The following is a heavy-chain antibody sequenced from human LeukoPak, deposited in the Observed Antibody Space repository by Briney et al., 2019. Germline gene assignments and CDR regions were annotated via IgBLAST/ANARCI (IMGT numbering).Heavy chain of an antibody. CDR1: GLTVTNAW. CDR2: IASKTDGGTT. CDR3: TTGIRGD. V-gene: IGHV3-15*04. Sequence: GGSLRLSCAASGLTVTNAWTNWVRQAPGKGLEWVGRIASKTDGGTTDYAAPVKGRFTISRDDSKNTLFLQMNSLKTEDTAVYYCTTGIRGDCGQGTLVTVSS. J-gene: IGHJ4*02.